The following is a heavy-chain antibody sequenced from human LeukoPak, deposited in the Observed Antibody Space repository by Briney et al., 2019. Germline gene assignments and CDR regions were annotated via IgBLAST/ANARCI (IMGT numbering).Heavy chain of an antibody. V-gene: IGHV3-64*01. CDR3: ARGGQSKYDSSGYLNYFDY. CDR2: ISSNGGST. J-gene: IGHJ4*02. Sequence: PGGSLRLSCAASGFTFSSYVMYWVRQAPGKGLEYVSSISSNGGSTYYANSVKGRFTISRDNSKNTLYLHMDSLRAEDMAVYYCARGGQSKYDSSGYLNYFDYWGQGTLVSVSS. CDR1: GFTFSSYV. D-gene: IGHD3-22*01.